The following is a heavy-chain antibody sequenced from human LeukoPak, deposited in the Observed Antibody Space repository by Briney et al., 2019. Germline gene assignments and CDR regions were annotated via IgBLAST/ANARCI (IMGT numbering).Heavy chain of an antibody. D-gene: IGHD3-10*01. CDR1: GFTFSSYA. J-gene: IGHJ4*02. Sequence: GGSLRLSCAASGFTFSSYAMHWVRQAPGRGLEWIAYISSSGGTIYYADSVKGRFTISRDNAKTSLFLQMNSLRAEDTAVYYCARGNYRFDYWGQGSLVTVSS. CDR2: ISSSGGTI. V-gene: IGHV3-48*01. CDR3: ARGNYRFDY.